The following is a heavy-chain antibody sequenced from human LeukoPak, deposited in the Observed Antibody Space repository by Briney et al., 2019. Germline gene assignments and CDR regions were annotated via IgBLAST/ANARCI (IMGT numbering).Heavy chain of an antibody. Sequence: PSETLSLTCSVSGGILNSFYWTWIRQPPGKGLEYIGYVYYTGSTNYNPSLKSRVTISVDTSKNQFSLKPSSVTAADTAVYYCARDGIAVAGLQLGYYYYYGMDVWGQGTTVTVSS. CDR2: VYYTGST. V-gene: IGHV4-59*01. D-gene: IGHD6-19*01. CDR3: ARDGIAVAGLQLGYYYYYGMDV. CDR1: GGILNSFY. J-gene: IGHJ6*02.